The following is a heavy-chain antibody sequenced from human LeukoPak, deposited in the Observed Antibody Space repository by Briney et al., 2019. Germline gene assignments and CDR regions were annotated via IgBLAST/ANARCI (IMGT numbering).Heavy chain of an antibody. D-gene: IGHD3-10*01. V-gene: IGHV3-23*01. CDR2: ISGSGGST. J-gene: IGHJ4*02. CDR1: GFTFSSYA. CDR3: AKDIDPTGFGELLYPRPYFDY. Sequence: GGSLRLSCAASGFTFSSYAMSWVRQAPGKGLEWVSAISGSGGSTYYADSVKGRFTISRDNSKNTLYLQMNSLRAEDTAVYYCAKDIDPTGFGELLYPRPYFDYWGQGTLVTVSS.